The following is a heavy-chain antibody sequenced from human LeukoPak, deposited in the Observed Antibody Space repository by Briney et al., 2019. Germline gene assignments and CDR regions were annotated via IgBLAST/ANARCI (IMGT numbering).Heavy chain of an antibody. CDR1: GYTFTRYY. D-gene: IGHD2-2*01. CDR3: ARSGGETQYCSSTSCSYRY. J-gene: IGHJ4*02. Sequence: ASVKVSCKASGYTFTRYYMHWVRQARGQGLEGMGWINPNSGGTNYAQKFQGRVTMTRDTSISTAYMELSRLRSDDTAVYYCARSGGETQYCSSTSCSYRYWGQGTLVTVSS. CDR2: INPNSGGT. V-gene: IGHV1-2*02.